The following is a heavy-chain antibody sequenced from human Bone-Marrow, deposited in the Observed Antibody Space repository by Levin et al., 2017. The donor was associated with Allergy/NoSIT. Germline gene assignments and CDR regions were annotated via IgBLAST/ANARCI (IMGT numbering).Heavy chain of an antibody. CDR2: ISSSSSYI. CDR1: GFTFSSYS. J-gene: IGHJ4*02. CDR3: ARCREQWLFPDY. D-gene: IGHD6-19*01. Sequence: GESLKISCAASGFTFSSYSMNWVRQAPGKGLEWVSSISSSSSYIYYADSVKGRFTISRDNAKNSLYLQMNSLRAEDTAVYYCARCREQWLFPDYWGQGTLVTVSS. V-gene: IGHV3-21*01.